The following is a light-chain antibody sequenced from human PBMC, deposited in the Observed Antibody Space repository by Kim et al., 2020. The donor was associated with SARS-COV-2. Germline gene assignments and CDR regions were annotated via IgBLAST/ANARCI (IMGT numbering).Light chain of an antibody. CDR1: NSGSKS. Sequence: PGKTARITCGGNNSGSKSVHWYQQKPGQAPVLVIYYDSDRPSGIPERFSGSNSGNTATLTISRVEAGDEADYYCQVWDSSSDHPRVFGTGTKVTVL. V-gene: IGLV3-21*04. CDR3: QVWDSSSDHPRV. J-gene: IGLJ1*01. CDR2: YDS.